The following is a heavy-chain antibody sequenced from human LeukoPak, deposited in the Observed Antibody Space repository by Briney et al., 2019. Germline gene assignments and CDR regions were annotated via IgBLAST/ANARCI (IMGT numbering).Heavy chain of an antibody. CDR3: ASGAAAGPYAYYMDV. D-gene: IGHD6-13*01. Sequence: GASVKVSCKASGYTFTGYYMHWVRQAPGQGLEWMGWINPNSGGTNYAQKFQGRVTMTRDTSISTAYMELSRLRSDDTAVYYCASGAAAGPYAYYMDVWGKGTTVTVSS. CDR2: INPNSGGT. CDR1: GYTFTGYY. J-gene: IGHJ6*03. V-gene: IGHV1-2*02.